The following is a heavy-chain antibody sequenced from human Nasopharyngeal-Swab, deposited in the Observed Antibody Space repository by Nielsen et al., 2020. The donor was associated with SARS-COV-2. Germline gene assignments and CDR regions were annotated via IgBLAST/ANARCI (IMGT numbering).Heavy chain of an antibody. J-gene: IGHJ3*01. CDR2: LSWHGGNR. D-gene: IGHD5-18*01. V-gene: IGHV3-20*04. Sequence: GESLKISCAASGFGFDDFGMTWVRQAPGKGLEWVSGLSWHGGNRVYADSVKGRFTISSDNARNSLFLQMNSLRAEDTALYYCARVGHVDTSMSGAFDVWGQGTMVTVSS. CDR1: GFGFDDFG. CDR3: ARVGHVDTSMSGAFDV.